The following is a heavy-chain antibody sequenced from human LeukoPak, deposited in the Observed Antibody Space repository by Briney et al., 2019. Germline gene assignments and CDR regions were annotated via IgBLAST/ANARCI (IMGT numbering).Heavy chain of an antibody. CDR3: VTTPN. Sequence: PGGSLRLSCAASGFTFSSYWISWVRQAPGKGLEWVANIKQDGSEKYYVDSVKGRFTISRDNAKNSLYLQMNSLRAEDTAVYYCVTTPNWGQGTLVTVSS. D-gene: IGHD1-1*01. CDR2: IKQDGSEK. CDR1: GFTFSSYW. V-gene: IGHV3-7*01. J-gene: IGHJ4*02.